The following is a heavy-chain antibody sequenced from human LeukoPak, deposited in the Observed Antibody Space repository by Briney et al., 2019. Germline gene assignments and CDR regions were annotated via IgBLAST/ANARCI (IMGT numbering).Heavy chain of an antibody. V-gene: IGHV4-38-2*02. CDR3: ARGLSVLLWFGEALDAFDI. CDR2: LYHSGTA. D-gene: IGHD3-10*01. Sequence: PSETLSLTCSVSGYSISSGYYWGWIRQPPGKGLEWIGSLYHSGTAYYNPSLKSRVIISVDTSKNHFSLKLSSVTAADTAVYYCARGLSVLLWFGEALDAFDIWGQGTMVTVSS. CDR1: GYSISSGYY. J-gene: IGHJ3*02.